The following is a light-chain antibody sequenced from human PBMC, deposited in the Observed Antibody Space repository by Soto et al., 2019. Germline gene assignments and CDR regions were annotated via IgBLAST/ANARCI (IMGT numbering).Light chain of an antibody. Sequence: DIQMTPSPSSLSASVGDRVTITCRASQGISNYVAWYQQKPGKPPKLLIYAASTLQSGVPSRFSGSGSGTDFTLTIHSLQPEDVATYSCQKYSSVPVFGPGTKVDIK. CDR1: QGISNY. J-gene: IGKJ3*01. CDR2: AAS. CDR3: QKYSSVPV. V-gene: IGKV1-27*01.